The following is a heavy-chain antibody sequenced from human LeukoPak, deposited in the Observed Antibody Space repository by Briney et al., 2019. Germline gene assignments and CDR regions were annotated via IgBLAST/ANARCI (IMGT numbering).Heavy chain of an antibody. J-gene: IGHJ4*02. Sequence: SGGSLRLSCAGSGFTFSSYWMHWVRQAPGKGLVWVSRINSDGSSTTNADSVKGRFTISRDNAKNTLYLQMNSLRAEDTGVYYCARRYCSGGSCYGAFDYWGQGTLVTVSS. CDR2: INSDGSST. D-gene: IGHD2-15*01. V-gene: IGHV3-74*01. CDR1: GFTFSSYW. CDR3: ARRYCSGGSCYGAFDY.